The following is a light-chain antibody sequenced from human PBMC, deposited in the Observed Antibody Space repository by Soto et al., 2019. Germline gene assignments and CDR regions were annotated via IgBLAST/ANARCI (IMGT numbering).Light chain of an antibody. CDR1: HIISSW. CDR2: KAS. CDR3: QQYHTYLT. V-gene: IGKV1-5*03. J-gene: IGKJ4*01. Sequence: DIQMTQSPSTLSASVGDRVTLTCRASHIISSWLAWYQQKPGKAPKLLIYKASTLQSGVPSRFSGSRSGTEFTLTISSLQPDDFATYFCQQYHTYLTFGGGTKVEIK.